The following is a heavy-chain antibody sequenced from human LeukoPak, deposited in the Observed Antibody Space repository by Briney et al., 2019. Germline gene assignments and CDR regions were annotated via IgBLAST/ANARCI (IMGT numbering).Heavy chain of an antibody. V-gene: IGHV4-59*01. J-gene: IGHJ4*02. CDR1: GGSITNSY. D-gene: IGHD6-13*01. Sequence: SETLSLTCSVSGGSITNSYWSWIRQPPGKGLEWIGYIYYTGSTTYSPSYKSRVTISVDTSKNQFSLKLSSVTAADTAVYYCARQQLSQLYYFDYWGQGTLVTVSS. CDR2: IYYTGST. CDR3: ARQQLSQLYYFDY.